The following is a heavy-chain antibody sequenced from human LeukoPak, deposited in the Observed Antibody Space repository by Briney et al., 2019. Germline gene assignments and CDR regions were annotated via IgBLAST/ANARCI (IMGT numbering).Heavy chain of an antibody. V-gene: IGHV3-30*18. CDR3: AKWDLYYDSSGYQPRPEYFQH. J-gene: IGHJ1*01. CDR2: ISYDGSNK. Sequence: PGRSLRLSCAASGFTFSSYGMHWVRQAPGKGLEWVAVISYDGSNKYYADSVKGRFTISRDNSKNTLYLQMNSLRAEDTAVYYCAKWDLYYDSSGYQPRPEYFQHWGQGTLVTVSS. CDR1: GFTFSSYG. D-gene: IGHD3-22*01.